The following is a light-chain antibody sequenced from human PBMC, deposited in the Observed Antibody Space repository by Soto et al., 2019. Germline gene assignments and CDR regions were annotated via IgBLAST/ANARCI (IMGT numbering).Light chain of an antibody. CDR3: QQTYIAFA. CDR1: RSISNS. CDR2: AAS. Sequence: DIQMTQSPSSLSASVGDRVTITCRASRSISNSLHWYQQKPGKAPKLLIYAASSLQSGVPSRFSGSGSGTDFTLTISSLQPEDFATCFCQQTYIAFAFGQGTRLEIK. J-gene: IGKJ5*01. V-gene: IGKV1-39*01.